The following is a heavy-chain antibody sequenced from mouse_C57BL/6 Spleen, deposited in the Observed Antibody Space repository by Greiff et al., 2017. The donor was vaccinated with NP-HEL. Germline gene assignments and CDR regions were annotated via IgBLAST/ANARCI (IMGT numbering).Heavy chain of an antibody. CDR3: ARGATVGATDAMDY. CDR2: IYPGSGST. D-gene: IGHD1-1*01. CDR1: GYTFTSYW. V-gene: IGHV1-55*01. J-gene: IGHJ4*01. Sequence: VQLQQSGAELVKPGASVKMSCKASGYTFTSYWITWVKQRPGQGLEWIGDIYPGSGSTNYNEKFKSKATLTVDTSSSTAYMQLSSLTSEDSAVYSCARGATVGATDAMDYWGQGTSVTVSS.